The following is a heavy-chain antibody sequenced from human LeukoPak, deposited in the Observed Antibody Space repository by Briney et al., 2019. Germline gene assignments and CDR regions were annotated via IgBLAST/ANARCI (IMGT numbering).Heavy chain of an antibody. CDR3: ARGGSAFDY. CDR1: GFTFSSYA. D-gene: IGHD1-26*01. Sequence: GGSLRLSCAASGFTFSSYAMSWVRQAPGKGLERVGRFKSKADGGTTDYAAPVQGRFIISRDDSKNALYLQMSSLKTEDTAIYYCARGGSAFDYWGQGALVTVSS. J-gene: IGHJ4*02. CDR2: FKSKADGGTT. V-gene: IGHV3-15*01.